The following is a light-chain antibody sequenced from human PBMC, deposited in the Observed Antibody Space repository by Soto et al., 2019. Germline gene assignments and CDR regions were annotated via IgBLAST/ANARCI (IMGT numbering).Light chain of an antibody. CDR2: DAF. CDR3: QQRSNWPLT. V-gene: IGKV3-11*01. J-gene: IGKJ5*01. Sequence: EIVLTQSPGTLSLSPGERAALSCRASQRLSSSSLAWYQQRPGQAPRLLIYDAFIRATGIPARFSGSESGTDFTLTISSLEPEDFAVYYCQQRSNWPLTFGQGTRLEIK. CDR1: QRLSSS.